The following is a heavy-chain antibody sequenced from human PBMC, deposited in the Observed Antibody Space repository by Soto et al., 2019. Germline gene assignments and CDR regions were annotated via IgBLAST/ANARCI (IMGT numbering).Heavy chain of an antibody. CDR3: AREMATVSLGAGAFDI. J-gene: IGHJ3*02. Sequence: SATLSLTCTVSGGSISSYYWSWIRQPPGKGLEWIGYIYYSGSTNYNPSLKSRVTISVDTSKNQFSLKLSSVTAADTAVYYCAREMATVSLGAGAFDIWGQGTMVTVSS. V-gene: IGHV4-59*01. CDR1: GGSISSYY. D-gene: IGHD4-4*01. CDR2: IYYSGST.